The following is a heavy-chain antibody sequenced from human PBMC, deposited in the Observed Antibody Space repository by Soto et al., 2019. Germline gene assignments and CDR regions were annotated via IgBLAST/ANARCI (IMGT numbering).Heavy chain of an antibody. V-gene: IGHV1-3*01. CDR2: INAGNGAT. D-gene: IGHD6-13*01. J-gene: IGHJ4*02. CDR1: GFTFTTYA. Sequence: WVSVKVSCKASGFTFTTYAMHWVRQAPGQSLEWMGWINAGNGATKYSQNFQDRVTIARDTSANTAFMELSSLTSEDTAVYYCARGSAAAGPYYFDYWAQGTLVTVSS. CDR3: ARGSAAAGPYYFDY.